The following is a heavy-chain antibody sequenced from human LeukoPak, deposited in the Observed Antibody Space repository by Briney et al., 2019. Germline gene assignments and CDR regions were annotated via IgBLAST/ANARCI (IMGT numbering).Heavy chain of an antibody. CDR2: IYYSGST. CDR1: GGSISSYY. Sequence: PSETLSLTCTVSGGSISSYYWSWIRQPPGKGLEWIGYIYYSGSTNYNPSLKGRVTISVDTSKNQFSLKLSSVTAADTAVYYCARGNRVATTLWGQGTLVTVSS. CDR3: ARGNRVATTL. J-gene: IGHJ4*02. D-gene: IGHD5-12*01. V-gene: IGHV4-59*01.